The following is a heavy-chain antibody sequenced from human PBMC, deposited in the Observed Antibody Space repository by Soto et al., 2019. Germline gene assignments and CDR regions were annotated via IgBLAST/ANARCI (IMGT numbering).Heavy chain of an antibody. V-gene: IGHV4-39*01. J-gene: IGHJ6*02. D-gene: IGHD1-26*01. CDR3: ARPLVGPTTYYGMDV. Sequence: PSETLSLTCTVSGGSISSSTYYRGWIRQPPGKGLEWIGSIYYSGSTYCNPSLKSRVTIAVDTSKNQFSLKLSSVTAADTAVYYCARPLVGPTTYYGMDVWGQGTTVTVSS. CDR1: GGSISSSTYY. CDR2: IYYSGST.